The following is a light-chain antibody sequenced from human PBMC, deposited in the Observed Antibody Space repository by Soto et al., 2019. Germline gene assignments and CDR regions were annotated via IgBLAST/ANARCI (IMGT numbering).Light chain of an antibody. CDR2: GAS. V-gene: IGKV3D-15*01. CDR3: QQYYSFPFT. CDR1: QSVSSN. J-gene: IGKJ5*01. Sequence: EIVMTQSPATLSVSPGERATLSCRASQSVSSNLAWYQQKPGQAPRLLIYGASTRAAGIPDRFSGSGSGTDFTLTISCLQSEDFATYYCQQYYSFPFTFGQGTRLEIK.